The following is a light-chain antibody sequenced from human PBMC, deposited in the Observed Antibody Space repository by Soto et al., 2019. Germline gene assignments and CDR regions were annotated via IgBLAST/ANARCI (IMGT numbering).Light chain of an antibody. V-gene: IGLV2-23*01. J-gene: IGLJ1*01. CDR3: CSYVGATTYV. CDR1: SSTVGGFNV. CDR2: EGI. Sequence: QSVLTQPASVSGSPGQSITISCTGTSSTVGGFNVVSWYQQHPGKAPKVIIYEGIKRPSGISYRFSGSNSGSTASLTISGLQAEDEADYYCCSYVGATTYVFGTGTKVTVL.